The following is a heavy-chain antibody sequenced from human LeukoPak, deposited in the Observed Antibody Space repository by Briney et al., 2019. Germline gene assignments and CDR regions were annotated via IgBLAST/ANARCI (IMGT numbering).Heavy chain of an antibody. CDR1: GFTFSSYS. V-gene: IGHV3-21*01. D-gene: IGHD4-17*01. CDR3: ARPLDYGDYDLDY. CDR2: ISSSSSYI. Sequence: SGGSLRLSCAASGFTFSSYSMNWVRQAPGKGLEWVSSISSSSSYIYYADSVKGRFTISRDNAKNSLYLQMNSLRAEDTAVYYCARPLDYGDYDLDYWGQGTLVTVPS. J-gene: IGHJ4*02.